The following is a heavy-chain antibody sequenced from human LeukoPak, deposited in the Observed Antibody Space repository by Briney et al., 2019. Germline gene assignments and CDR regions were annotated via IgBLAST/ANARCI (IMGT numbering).Heavy chain of an antibody. V-gene: IGHV4-59*01. CDR2: IYYSGST. CDR3: ARGDGYNFAFDI. J-gene: IGHJ3*02. Sequence: RASETLSLTCTVSGGSISSYYWSWIRQPPGKGLEWIGYIYYSGSTNYNPSLKSRVTISVDTSKNQFSLKLSSVTAADTAVYYCARGDGYNFAFDIWGQGTMVTVSS. CDR1: GGSISSYY. D-gene: IGHD5-24*01.